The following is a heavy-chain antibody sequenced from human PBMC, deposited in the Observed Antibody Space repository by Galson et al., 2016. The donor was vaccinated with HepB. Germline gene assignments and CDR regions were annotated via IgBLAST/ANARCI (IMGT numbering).Heavy chain of an antibody. V-gene: IGHV5-51*01. Sequence: QSGAEVKKPGESLTISCKGSGYSFTSYWIGWVRQLPGKGLEWMAIIHPGDSDTRFSPSFQGQVTISAAKSISTAYLHCKSLKASDTAMYYCARYHYCTRGSGSLDYWRQGTLVTVSS. CDR2: IHPGDSDT. D-gene: IGHD2-15*01. J-gene: IGHJ4*02. CDR1: GYSFTSYW. CDR3: ARYHYCTRGSGSLDY.